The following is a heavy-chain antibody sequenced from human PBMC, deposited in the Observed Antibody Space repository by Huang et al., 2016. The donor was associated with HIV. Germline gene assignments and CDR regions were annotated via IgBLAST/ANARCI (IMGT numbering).Heavy chain of an antibody. CDR1: GFTFSSYW. V-gene: IGHV3-74*01. J-gene: IGHJ4*02. Sequence: EVQLVESGGGLVQPGGSLRLSCAASGFTFSSYWMHWVRQAPGKGLVWVSRINREGSSSGYADSVKGRCTISRDNAKNTLYLQMNSLRAEDTAVYYCVRDPRIQSWLNYFDYWGQGTLVSVSS. CDR2: INREGSSS. CDR3: VRDPRIQSWLNYFDY. D-gene: IGHD3-22*01.